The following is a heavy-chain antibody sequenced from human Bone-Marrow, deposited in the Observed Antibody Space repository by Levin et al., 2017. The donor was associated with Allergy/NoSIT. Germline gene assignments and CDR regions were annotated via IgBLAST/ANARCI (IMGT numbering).Heavy chain of an antibody. CDR1: GFAFSNYW. J-gene: IGHJ4*02. CDR2: INRGGTST. V-gene: IGHV3-74*01. CDR3: ARDPFAYNFGSGSYLDY. Sequence: GGSLRLSCAASGFAFSNYWMHWVRQAPGKGLVWVSRINRGGTSTTYADSVKGRFTISRDNAKHTLYLQMNSLRAEDTAVYYCARDPFAYNFGSGSYLDYWGQGALVSVSS. D-gene: IGHD3-10*01.